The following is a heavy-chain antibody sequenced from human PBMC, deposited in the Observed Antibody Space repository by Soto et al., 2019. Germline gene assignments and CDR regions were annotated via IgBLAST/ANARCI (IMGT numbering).Heavy chain of an antibody. CDR3: AKIRYFDWSREDAFDI. CDR2: ISGSGGST. D-gene: IGHD3-9*01. J-gene: IGHJ3*02. CDR1: GFTFSSYA. Sequence: GGSLRLSCAASGFTFSSYAMSWVRQAPGKGLEWVSAISGSGGSTYYADSVKGRFTISRDNSKNTLYLQMNSLRAEDTAVYYCAKIRYFDWSREDAFDIWGQGTMVTVSS. V-gene: IGHV3-23*01.